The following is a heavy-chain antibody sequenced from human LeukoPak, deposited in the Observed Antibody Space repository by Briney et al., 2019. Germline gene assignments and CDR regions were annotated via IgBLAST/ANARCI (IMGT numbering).Heavy chain of an antibody. CDR2: IYYSGST. CDR3: AREKVAATHDYYYYGMDV. Sequence: SETLSLTCTVSGGSISSGGYYWSWTRQHPGKGLEWIGYIYYSGSTYYNPSLKSRVTISVDTSKNQFSLKLSSVTAADTAVYYCAREKVAATHDYYYYGMDVWGQGTTVTVSS. D-gene: IGHD2-15*01. CDR1: GGSISSGGYY. V-gene: IGHV4-31*03. J-gene: IGHJ6*02.